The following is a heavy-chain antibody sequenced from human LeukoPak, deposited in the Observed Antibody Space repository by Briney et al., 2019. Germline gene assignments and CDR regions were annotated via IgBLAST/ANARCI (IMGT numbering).Heavy chain of an antibody. J-gene: IGHJ4*02. D-gene: IGHD6-6*01. V-gene: IGHV4-39*07. Sequence: SETLSLTCTLSVGSISISSYYWGWVRQPPGSGLEWIASVYYSGSTYYNPSLKSRVTISVDTSKNQFSLKLSCMTVAGKAVYYCARDRPYSTSSLDYWGQGTLVTVSS. CDR1: VGSISISSYY. CDR3: ARDRPYSTSSLDY. CDR2: VYYSGST.